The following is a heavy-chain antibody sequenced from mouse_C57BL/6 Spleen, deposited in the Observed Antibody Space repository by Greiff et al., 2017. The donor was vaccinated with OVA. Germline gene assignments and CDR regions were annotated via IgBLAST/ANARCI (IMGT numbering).Heavy chain of an antibody. D-gene: IGHD3-3*01. Sequence: VQLQQSGPELVKPGASVKISCKASGYTFTDYYMNWVKQSHGKSLEWIGDINPNNGGTSYNQKFKGKATLTVDKSSSTAYMELRSLTSEDSAVYYGARGGDGGDYWGQGTTRTVSS. CDR2: INPNNGGT. CDR1: GYTFTDYY. V-gene: IGHV1-26*01. J-gene: IGHJ2*01. CDR3: ARGGDGGDY.